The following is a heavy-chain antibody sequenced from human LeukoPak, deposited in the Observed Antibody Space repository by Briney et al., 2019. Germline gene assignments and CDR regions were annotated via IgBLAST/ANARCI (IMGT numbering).Heavy chain of an antibody. V-gene: IGHV4-59*01. CDR1: GGSISNYY. CDR2: IYYSGST. Sequence: SETLSLTCTVSGGSISNYYGNWIRQPPGKGLEWIGNIYYSGSTNYNPSLKSRVTISVDTSKNQFSLKLSSLTAADTAVYYCARRGANSGSYSHFDLWGRGTMVTVSS. CDR3: ARRGANSGSYSHFDL. D-gene: IGHD1-26*01. J-gene: IGHJ2*01.